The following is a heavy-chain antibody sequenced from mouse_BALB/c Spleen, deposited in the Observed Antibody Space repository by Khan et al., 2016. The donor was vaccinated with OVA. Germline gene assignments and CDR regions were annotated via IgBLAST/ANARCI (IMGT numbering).Heavy chain of an antibody. V-gene: IGHV2-6-1*01. D-gene: IGHD2-4*01. CDR3: ARQPYYDYNIMDY. J-gene: IGHJ4*01. CDR2: IWNDGST. Sequence: QVQLQESGPGLVAPSQTLSLTCTISGFSFTNYGVHWVRQPPGKGLEWLVVIWNDGSTTYYSALNSRLTIINDNSYSQAFLIMNSLQTADTATYVCARQPYYDYNIMDYWGQGTSVTVSS. CDR1: GFSFTNYG.